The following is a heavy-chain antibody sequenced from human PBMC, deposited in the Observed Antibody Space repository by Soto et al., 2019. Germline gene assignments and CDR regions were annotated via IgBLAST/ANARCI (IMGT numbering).Heavy chain of an antibody. D-gene: IGHD5-12*01. V-gene: IGHV3-23*01. CDR1: GFTFSSYA. J-gene: IGHJ4*02. CDR2: ISGSGGST. CDR3: AKTREYSGYDPGYFDY. Sequence: GGSLRLSCAASGFTFSSYAMSWVRQAPGKGLEWVSAISGSGGSTYYADSVKGRFTISRDNSKNTLYLQMNSLRAEDTAVYYCAKTREYSGYDPGYFDYWGQGTLVTVSS.